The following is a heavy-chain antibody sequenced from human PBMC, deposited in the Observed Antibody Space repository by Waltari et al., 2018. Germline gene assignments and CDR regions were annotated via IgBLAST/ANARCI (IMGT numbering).Heavy chain of an antibody. Sequence: QVTLRESGPALVKPTQTLTLTCTFSGFSLSTSGMCVSWIRQPPGKALEWLALIDWDDDKYYSTSLKTRLTISKDTSKNQVVLTMTNMDPVDTATYYCARMISSSWYRYFDYWGQGTLVTVSS. V-gene: IGHV2-70*01. J-gene: IGHJ4*02. CDR3: ARMISSSWYRYFDY. CDR2: IDWDDDK. D-gene: IGHD6-13*01. CDR1: GFSLSTSGMC.